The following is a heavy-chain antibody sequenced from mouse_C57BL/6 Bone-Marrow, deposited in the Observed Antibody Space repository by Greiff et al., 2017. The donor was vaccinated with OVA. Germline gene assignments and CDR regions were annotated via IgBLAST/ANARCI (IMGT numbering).Heavy chain of an antibody. CDR3: VRQTGFAWFAY. CDR1: GFSFNTYA. D-gene: IGHD4-1*01. CDR2: IRSKSNNYAT. J-gene: IGHJ3*01. V-gene: IGHV10-1*01. Sequence: EVQLVESGGGLVQPKGSLKLSCAASGFSFNTYAMNWVRQAPGKGLEWVARIRSKSNNYATYYADSVKDRFTISRDDSESMLYPQMNNLKTEDTAMYYCVRQTGFAWFAYWGQGTLVTVSA.